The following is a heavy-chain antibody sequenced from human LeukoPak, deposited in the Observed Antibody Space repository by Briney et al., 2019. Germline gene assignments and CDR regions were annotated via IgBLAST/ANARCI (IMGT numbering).Heavy chain of an antibody. J-gene: IGHJ4*02. Sequence: SETLSLTCTVSGGSISSASYYWSWLRQPAGKGLERIGRIYTSGSTNYNPSPKSPVTISVDKTKYKFNLNLSSVSAADTAMYYCARAVGPSRNFFDYWGQGTLVTVSS. CDR3: ARAVGPSRNFFDY. CDR1: GGSISSASYY. CDR2: IYTSGST. V-gene: IGHV4-61*02. D-gene: IGHD1-26*01.